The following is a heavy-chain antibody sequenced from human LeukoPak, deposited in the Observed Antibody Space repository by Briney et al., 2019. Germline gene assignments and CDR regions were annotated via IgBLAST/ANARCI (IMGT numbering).Heavy chain of an antibody. D-gene: IGHD6-13*01. CDR2: IIPIFGTA. J-gene: IGHJ4*02. Sequence: SVKVSCKASGGTFSRYAISWGRQAPGQGLEWMGGIIPIFGTANYAQKFQGRVTITADESTSTAYMELSSLRSEDTAVYYCARDLRRAAAGLDYWGQGTLVTVSS. V-gene: IGHV1-69*13. CDR3: ARDLRRAAAGLDY. CDR1: GGTFSRYA.